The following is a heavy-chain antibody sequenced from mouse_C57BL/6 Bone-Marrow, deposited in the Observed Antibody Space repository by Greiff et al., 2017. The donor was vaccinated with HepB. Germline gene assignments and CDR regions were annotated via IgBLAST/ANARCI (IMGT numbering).Heavy chain of an antibody. Sequence: QVQLQQSGPGLVQPSQSLSITCTVSGFSLTSYGVHWVRQSPGKGLEWLGVIWSGGSTDYNAAFISRLSISKDNSKSQVFFKMNSLQADDTAIYYCARRIYYGTHYAMDYWGQGTSVTVSS. V-gene: IGHV2-2*01. CDR1: GFSLTSYG. CDR2: IWSGGST. J-gene: IGHJ4*01. D-gene: IGHD2-1*01. CDR3: ARRIYYGTHYAMDY.